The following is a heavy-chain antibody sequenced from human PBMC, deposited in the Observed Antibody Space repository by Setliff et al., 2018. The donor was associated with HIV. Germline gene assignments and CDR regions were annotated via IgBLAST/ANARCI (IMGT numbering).Heavy chain of an antibody. Sequence: SETLSLTCTVSGGSISSYYWSWIRQPPGKGLEWIGYIYTSGSTNYDPSLKSRVTISVDTSKNQFSLKLASVTAADTAVCFCARRSDWFDPWGQGTLVTVSS. J-gene: IGHJ5*02. CDR3: ARRSDWFDP. CDR1: GGSISSYY. CDR2: IYTSGST. V-gene: IGHV4-4*09.